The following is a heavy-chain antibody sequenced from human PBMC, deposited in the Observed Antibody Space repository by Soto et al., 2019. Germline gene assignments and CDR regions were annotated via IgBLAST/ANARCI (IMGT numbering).Heavy chain of an antibody. CDR2: INHSGST. J-gene: IGHJ4*02. V-gene: IGHV4-34*01. D-gene: IGHD6-19*01. Sequence: SSETLSLTCAVYGGSCSGYYWSWIRQPPGKGLEWIGEINHSGSTNYNPSLKSRVTISVDTSKNQFSLKLSSVTAADTAVYYCARERVAGTITFDYWGQGTLVTVSS. CDR3: ARERVAGTITFDY. CDR1: GGSCSGYY.